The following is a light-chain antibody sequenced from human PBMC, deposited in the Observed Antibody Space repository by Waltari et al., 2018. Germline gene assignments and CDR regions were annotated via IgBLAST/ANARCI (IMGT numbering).Light chain of an antibody. CDR1: SSDVGSSYL. CDR3: CSFAGSSNWV. J-gene: IGLJ3*02. Sequence: QSALTQPASVSGSPGQSITISCTGSSSDVGSSYLVSWYQHHPGKAPKVIIYDVNKRPSGVTYRFSGSKSGNTASLTISGLQTEDEADYYCCSFAGSSNWVFGGGTKVTVL. V-gene: IGLV2-23*02. CDR2: DVN.